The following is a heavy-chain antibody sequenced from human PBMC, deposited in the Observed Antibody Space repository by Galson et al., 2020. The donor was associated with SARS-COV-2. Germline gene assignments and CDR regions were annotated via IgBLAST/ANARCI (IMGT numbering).Heavy chain of an antibody. Sequence: SGPTLVKPTQTLTLTCTFSGFSLSTRGVGVGWIRQPPGRALEWLAIIYWNDYTLYSPSLKTRLTITKDTSKNQVVLDMTNMDPVDTATYSCAHMTILSGYYKVYFDYWGQGSLVAVSS. CDR1: GFSLSTRGVG. CDR3: AHMTILSGYYKVYFDY. V-gene: IGHV2-5*01. J-gene: IGHJ4*02. CDR2: IYWNDYT. D-gene: IGHD3-9*01.